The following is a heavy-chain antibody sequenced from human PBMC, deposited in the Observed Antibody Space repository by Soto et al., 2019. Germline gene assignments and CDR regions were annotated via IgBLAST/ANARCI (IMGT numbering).Heavy chain of an antibody. CDR1: GDTFSTYT. V-gene: IGHV1-8*01. J-gene: IGHJ4*02. CDR2: MNPNSGNT. D-gene: IGHD2-15*01. CDR3: ARGRSNVVVVAATRGDY. Sequence: ASVKVSCKASGDTFSTYTITWVRQAPGQGPEWMGWMNPNSGNTGYAQKFQGRVTMTRNTSISTAYMELSSLRSEDTAVYYCARGRSNVVVVAATRGDYWGQGTLVTVSS.